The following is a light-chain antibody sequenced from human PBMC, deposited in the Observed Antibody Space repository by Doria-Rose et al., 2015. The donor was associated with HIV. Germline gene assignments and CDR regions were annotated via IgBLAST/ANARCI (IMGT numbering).Light chain of an antibody. Sequence: EIVLTQSPATLSVSPGERATLSCRASQGIGSDLAWYQQRPGQAPRLLIYRASIMATGIPPRSTGGGSGTEFTLTISSLQSEDFAVYFCQQYSQWPPYTFGQGTKLEVK. CDR2: RAS. J-gene: IGKJ2*01. CDR1: QGIGSD. CDR3: QQYSQWPPYT. V-gene: IGKV3-15*01.